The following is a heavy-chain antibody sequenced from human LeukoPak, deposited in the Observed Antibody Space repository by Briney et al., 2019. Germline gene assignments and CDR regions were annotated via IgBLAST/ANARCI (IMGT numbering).Heavy chain of an antibody. J-gene: IGHJ4*02. V-gene: IGHV4-34*01. Sequence: PSETLSLTCAVYGKSFGAYYWSWIRQPPGKGLEWIGEINHSGSTNYNPSLKSRVTLSVDTSNNQFSLNLTSVTAADTAVYYCARGLGGRDDYWGQGTLVTVSS. CDR3: ARGLGGRDDY. D-gene: IGHD1-26*01. CDR2: INHSGST. CDR1: GKSFGAYY.